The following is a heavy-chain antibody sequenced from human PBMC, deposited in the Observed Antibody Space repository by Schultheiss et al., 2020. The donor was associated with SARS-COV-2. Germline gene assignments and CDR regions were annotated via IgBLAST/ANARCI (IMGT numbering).Heavy chain of an antibody. CDR1: GFTFSSYS. V-gene: IGHV3-21*01. Sequence: GGSLSLSCAASGFTFSSYSMNWVRQAPGKGLEWVSSISSSSSYIYYADSVKGRFTISRDNAKNSLYLQMNSLRAEDTAVYYCARGRYYYDSSGYYIDYWGQGTLVTVSS. J-gene: IGHJ4*02. CDR3: ARGRYYYDSSGYYIDY. CDR2: ISSSSSYI. D-gene: IGHD3-22*01.